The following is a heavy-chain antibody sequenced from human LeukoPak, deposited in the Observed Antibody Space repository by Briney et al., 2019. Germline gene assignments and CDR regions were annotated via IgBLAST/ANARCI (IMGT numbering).Heavy chain of an antibody. Sequence: ASVKVSCKAFGYTFTGYYMHWVRQAPGQGLEWMGRINPNSGGTNYAQKFQGRVTMTRDTSISTVYMELSRLRSDDTAVYYCAAWAYVSGNGMDVRGQGTTVTVSS. CDR3: AAWAYVSGNGMDV. V-gene: IGHV1-2*06. D-gene: IGHD3-10*01. CDR2: INPNSGGT. CDR1: GYTFTGYY. J-gene: IGHJ6*02.